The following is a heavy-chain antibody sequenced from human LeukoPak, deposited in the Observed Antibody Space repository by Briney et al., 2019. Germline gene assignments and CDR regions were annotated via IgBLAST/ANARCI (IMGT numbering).Heavy chain of an antibody. D-gene: IGHD3-22*01. V-gene: IGHV3-64*01. CDR2: ISANGGST. CDR1: GFSFSSYA. J-gene: IGHJ6*03. Sequence: GGSLRLSCAASGFSFSSYAMHWVRQAPGKGLEYVSGISANGGSTYYANSVKGRFTISRDNSKNTLHLQMGSLRAEDMAVYYCARDPMSNGYYYYYMDVWGKGTTVTISS. CDR3: ARDPMSNGYYYYYMDV.